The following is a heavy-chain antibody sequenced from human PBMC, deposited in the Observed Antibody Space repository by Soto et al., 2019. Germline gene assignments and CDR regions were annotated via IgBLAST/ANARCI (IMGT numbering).Heavy chain of an antibody. CDR3: AKDGIEGYNYGYFVDY. D-gene: IGHD5-18*01. CDR2: ISYDGGNQ. Sequence: QVQLVESGGGVVQPGRSLRLSCAASGFSLSNYGMHWVRQAPGKGLEWVALISYDGGNQYYADSVKGRFTISRDSSKNTLYLQMNSLRPEDSAVFFSAKDGIEGYNYGYFVDYWGQGTLVTVSS. J-gene: IGHJ4*02. V-gene: IGHV3-30*18. CDR1: GFSLSNYG.